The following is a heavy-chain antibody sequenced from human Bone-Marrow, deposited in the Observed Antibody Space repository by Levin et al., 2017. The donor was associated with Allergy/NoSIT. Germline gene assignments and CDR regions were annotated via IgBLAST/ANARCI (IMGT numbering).Heavy chain of an antibody. Sequence: SETLSLTCTVSGDSVRSNSFSWGWIRQPPGKALEWIASITSAGKTYYNPPLLRRVTMSLDTSKNQVSLKMTSVTAADTALYYCARQGSITLTTNTLKRRFVPGDSWFDPWGRGTLVTVSS. CDR1: GDSVRSNSFS. CDR3: ARQGSITLTTNTLKRRFVPGDSWFDP. V-gene: IGHV4-39*01. J-gene: IGHJ5*02. CDR2: ITSAGKT. D-gene: IGHD3-22*01.